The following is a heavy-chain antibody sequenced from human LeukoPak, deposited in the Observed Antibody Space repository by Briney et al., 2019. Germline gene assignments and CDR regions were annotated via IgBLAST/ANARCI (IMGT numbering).Heavy chain of an antibody. Sequence: GESLQISCNGSGYRFTSYCIGWVRQMPRKGLEWMGPIYPDDSDTRYSLSFQGQVTISADKSISTAYLQWSSLKASDTDRYYCARGGDSTTSCYRCCDYWGQGTRVTVSS. V-gene: IGHV5-51*01. CDR1: GYRFTSYC. CDR2: IYPDDSDT. D-gene: IGHD2-2*02. CDR3: ARGGDSTTSCYRCCDY. J-gene: IGHJ4*02.